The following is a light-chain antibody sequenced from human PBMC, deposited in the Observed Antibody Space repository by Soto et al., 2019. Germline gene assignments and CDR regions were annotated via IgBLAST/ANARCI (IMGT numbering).Light chain of an antibody. CDR1: VIGSKS. CDR3: QVWDVDSDHVV. Sequence: SYELTQSPSVSVAPGQTARIACGGNVIGSKSMHWYQRKPGQAPVLVVYNDGDRPSGIPERFSGSNSGNTATLTISSVAAGDEADYYCQVWDVDSDHVVFGGGTKVTVL. V-gene: IGLV3-21*02. CDR2: NDG. J-gene: IGLJ3*02.